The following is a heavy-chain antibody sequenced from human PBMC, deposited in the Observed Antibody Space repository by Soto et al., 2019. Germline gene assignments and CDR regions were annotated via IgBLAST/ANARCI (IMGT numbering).Heavy chain of an antibody. CDR1: GGTFSSHS. V-gene: IGHV1-69*06. CDR2: LITLFGTA. D-gene: IGHD4-17*01. Sequence: VQLMQSGAEVKQPGSSVKVSCKASGGTFSSHSINWVRQAPGQGLEWMGGLITLFGTANYAQNFQGRVTLTAATSTSTAYMKLTSLRSDDTAVYYCAREVGYGDFSTALLDWGQGTLVTVAS. J-gene: IGHJ4*02. CDR3: AREVGYGDFSTALLD.